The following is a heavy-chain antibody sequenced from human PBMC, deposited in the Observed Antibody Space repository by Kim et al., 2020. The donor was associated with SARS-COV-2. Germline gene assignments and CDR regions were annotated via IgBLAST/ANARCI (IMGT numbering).Heavy chain of an antibody. D-gene: IGHD2-2*01. CDR2: ISGSGGST. J-gene: IGHJ6*03. CDR1: GFTFSSYA. Sequence: GGSLRLSCAASGFTFSSYAMSWVRQAPGKGLEWVSAISGSGGSTYYADSVKGRFTISRDNSKNTLYLQMNSLRAEDTAVYYCARSSTSPYYYYYYYMDVWGKGTTVTVSS. CDR3: ARSSTSPYYYYYYYMDV. V-gene: IGHV3-23*01.